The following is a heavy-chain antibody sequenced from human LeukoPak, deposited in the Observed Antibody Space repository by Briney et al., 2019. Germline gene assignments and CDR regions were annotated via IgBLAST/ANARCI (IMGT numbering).Heavy chain of an antibody. CDR2: ISSSSSTI. D-gene: IGHD3-22*01. J-gene: IGHJ6*02. Sequence: RTGGSLRLSCAASGFTFSSYSMNWVRQAPGKGLEWVSYISSSSSTIYYADSVKGRFTISRDNSKNTLYLQMNSLRAEDTAVYYCARAGITMIVAEDYYGMDVWGQGTTVTVSS. CDR3: ARAGITMIVAEDYYGMDV. CDR1: GFTFSSYS. V-gene: IGHV3-48*01.